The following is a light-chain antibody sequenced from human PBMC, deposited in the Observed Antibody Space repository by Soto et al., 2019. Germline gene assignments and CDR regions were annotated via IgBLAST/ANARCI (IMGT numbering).Light chain of an antibody. J-gene: IGKJ2*01. V-gene: IGKV3-11*01. CDR3: QQRSNWPPT. Sequence: EIVLTQSPATLSLSPGERATLSCRASQSVSSYVAWYQQKPGQAPRLLIHDASNRATGIPARFSGSGAGTDFTLTISSLEPEDFAAYYCQQRSNWPPTFGQGTKLEIK. CDR1: QSVSSY. CDR2: DAS.